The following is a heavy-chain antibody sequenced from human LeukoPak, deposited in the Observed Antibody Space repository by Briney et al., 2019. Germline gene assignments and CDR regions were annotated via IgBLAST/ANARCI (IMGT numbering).Heavy chain of an antibody. Sequence: ASVKVSCKVSGYALTELSMHWVRQAPGKGLEWMGGFDPEDGETIYAQKFQGRVTMTEDTSTDTVYMELSSLRSEDTAVYYCATDLRTGTSWFVPWGQRTLVTVSS. CDR2: FDPEDGET. CDR1: GYALTELS. J-gene: IGHJ5*02. D-gene: IGHD1-7*01. V-gene: IGHV1-24*01. CDR3: ATDLRTGTSWFVP.